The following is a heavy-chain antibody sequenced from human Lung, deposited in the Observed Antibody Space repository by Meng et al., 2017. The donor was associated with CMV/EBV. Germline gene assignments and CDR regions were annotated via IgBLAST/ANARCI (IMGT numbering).Heavy chain of an antibody. CDR3: ARGGTQTSSWAVFDY. V-gene: IGHV4-34*01. Sequence: SXTXSLXCAVHGESFSGYSWSWIRQPPGKGLEWIGEISHSGITNYNPSLKSRDTISLDTSKNQFSLKMNSVAAADTAVYCCARGGTQTSSWAVFDYWGQGTLVTVSS. D-gene: IGHD6-13*01. CDR2: ISHSGIT. CDR1: GESFSGYS. J-gene: IGHJ4*02.